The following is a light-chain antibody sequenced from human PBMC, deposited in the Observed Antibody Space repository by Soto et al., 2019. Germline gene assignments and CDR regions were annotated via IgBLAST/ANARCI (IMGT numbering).Light chain of an antibody. CDR1: RSVSSN. J-gene: IGKJ2*01. Sequence: EVGITQSPSTLSVSPGERATLSCRASRSVSSNLAWYQQKPGQAPRLLMYGASTRATGIPARFSGSGSGTEFTLTISSLQSEDFAVYYCQQYNNWPPYTFGQGTKVDI. V-gene: IGKV3-15*01. CDR3: QQYNNWPPYT. CDR2: GAS.